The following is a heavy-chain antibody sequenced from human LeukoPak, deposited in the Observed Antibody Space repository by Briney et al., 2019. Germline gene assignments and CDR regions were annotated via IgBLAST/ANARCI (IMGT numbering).Heavy chain of an antibody. Sequence: GGSLRLSCAVSGFTFSSYGMHWVRQAPGKGLEWVAFIRYDGSNKYYADSVKGRSTISRDNSKNTLYLQMNSLRPEDTAVYYCVKGGFYGSGEYYFDCWGQGTLVTVSS. D-gene: IGHD3-10*01. J-gene: IGHJ4*02. CDR2: IRYDGSNK. CDR3: VKGGFYGSGEYYFDC. CDR1: GFTFSSYG. V-gene: IGHV3-30*02.